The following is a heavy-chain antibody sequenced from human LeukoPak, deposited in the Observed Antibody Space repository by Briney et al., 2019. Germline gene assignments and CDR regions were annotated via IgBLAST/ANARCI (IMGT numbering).Heavy chain of an antibody. J-gene: IGHJ3*02. CDR2: INAGNGNT. V-gene: IGHV1-3*01. D-gene: IGHD3-10*01. CDR3: AREAQESMVRGESGAFDI. Sequence: ASVKVSCKASGYTFTSYAMHWVRQAPGQRLEWMGWINAGNGNTKYSQKFQGRVTITRDTSASTAYMELSSLRSEDTAVYYCAREAQESMVRGESGAFDIWGQGTMVTVSS. CDR1: GYTFTSYA.